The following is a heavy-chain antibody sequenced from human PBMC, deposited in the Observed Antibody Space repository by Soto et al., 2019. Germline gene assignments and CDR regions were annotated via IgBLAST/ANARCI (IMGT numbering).Heavy chain of an antibody. Sequence: QGQLVQSGAEVKKPGSSVKGSCKASGGTFSSYAISWVRQAPGQGLEWMGGIIPIFGTANYAQKFQGIVTIIADESTSAAYMELSSMRCEATAVYYCALDQGYDGRYYGMYVWGQGTTVTV. J-gene: IGHJ6*02. D-gene: IGHD3-22*01. V-gene: IGHV1-69*12. CDR2: IIPIFGTA. CDR1: GGTFSSYA. CDR3: ALDQGYDGRYYGMYV.